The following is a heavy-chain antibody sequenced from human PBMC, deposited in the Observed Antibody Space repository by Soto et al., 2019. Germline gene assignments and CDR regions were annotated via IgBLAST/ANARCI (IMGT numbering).Heavy chain of an antibody. CDR1: GGSVSSGSYY. V-gene: IGHV4-61*01. Sequence: TSETLSLTCTVSGGSVSSGSYYWSWIRQPPGKGLEWIGYIYYSGSTNYNPSLKSRVTISVDTPKNQFSLKLSSVTAADTAVYYCASTMIPEYYFDYWGQGTLVTVSS. D-gene: IGHD3-22*01. J-gene: IGHJ4*02. CDR3: ASTMIPEYYFDY. CDR2: IYYSGST.